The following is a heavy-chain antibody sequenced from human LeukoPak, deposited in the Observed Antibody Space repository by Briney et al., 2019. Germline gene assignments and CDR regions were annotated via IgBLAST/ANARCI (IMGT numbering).Heavy chain of an antibody. CDR2: IKSKTDGGTT. CDR1: GFTFSNAW. Sequence: GGSLRLSCAASGFTFSNAWMSWVRQAPGKGLEWVGRIKSKTDGGTTDYAAPVKGRFTISRDDSKNALYLQMNSLKTEDIAVYYCTTPPYYYDSSGKINDYWGQGTLVTVSS. V-gene: IGHV3-15*01. J-gene: IGHJ4*02. CDR3: TTPPYYYDSSGKINDY. D-gene: IGHD3-22*01.